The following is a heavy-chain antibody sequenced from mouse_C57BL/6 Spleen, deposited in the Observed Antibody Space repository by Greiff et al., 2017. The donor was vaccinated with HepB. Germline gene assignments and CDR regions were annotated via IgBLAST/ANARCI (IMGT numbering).Heavy chain of an antibody. CDR3: TRDLPLTYGSRRGWYFDV. J-gene: IGHJ1*03. Sequence: EVKLMESGEGLVKPGGSLKLSCAASGFTFSSYAMSWVRQTPEKRLEWVAYISSGGDYIYYADTVKGRFTISRDNARNTLYLQMSSLKSEDTAMYYCTRDLPLTYGSRRGWYFDVWGTGTTVTVSS. D-gene: IGHD1-1*01. CDR2: ISSGGDYI. CDR1: GFTFSSYA. V-gene: IGHV5-9-1*02.